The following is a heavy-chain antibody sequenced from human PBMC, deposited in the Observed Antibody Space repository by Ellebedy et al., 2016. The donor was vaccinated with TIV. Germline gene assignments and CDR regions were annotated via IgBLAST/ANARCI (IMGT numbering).Heavy chain of an antibody. D-gene: IGHD4-17*01. CDR3: ARLADYGDYDDY. CDR2: IDPSDSYT. Sequence: GESLKISCKGSGYSFTNYWISWVRQMPGKGLEWLGRIDPSDSYTNYSPSFQGHVTISADKSISTAYLQWSSLKASDTAMYYCARLADYGDYDDYWGQGTLVTVS. V-gene: IGHV5-10-1*01. CDR1: GYSFTNYW. J-gene: IGHJ4*02.